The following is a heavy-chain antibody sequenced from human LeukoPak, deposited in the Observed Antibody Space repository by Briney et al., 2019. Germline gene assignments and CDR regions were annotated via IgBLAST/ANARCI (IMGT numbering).Heavy chain of an antibody. J-gene: IGHJ5*02. D-gene: IGHD6-25*01. Sequence: SETLSLTCTVSGDSISAYYWSWIRQTPGKGLEWIAFIHSSGTTNYNPSLKSRVSISVDTSNNQFSLSVNSVTAADTAVYYSARGGASSEWFDPWGQGTLVTVSS. V-gene: IGHV4-59*01. CDR1: GDSISAYY. CDR3: ARGGASSEWFDP. CDR2: IHSSGTT.